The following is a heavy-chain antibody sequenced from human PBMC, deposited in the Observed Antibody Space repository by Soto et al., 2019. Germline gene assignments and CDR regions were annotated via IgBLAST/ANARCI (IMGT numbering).Heavy chain of an antibody. J-gene: IGHJ6*02. CDR2: VYSTGGT. CDR1: SGPSSSHN. CDR3: VRQGIGNLHGLVDV. V-gene: IGHV4-59*08. Sequence: QVQLQQSGPGLVKPSETLSLTCSVSSGPSSSHNWGWIRQPPGRGLEWIGYVYSTGGTSYNPALKCRVTISADTSTNHISLTLTSVTAADTAGYYGVRQGIGNLHGLVDVWGQGTTVRVSS. D-gene: IGHD1-1*01.